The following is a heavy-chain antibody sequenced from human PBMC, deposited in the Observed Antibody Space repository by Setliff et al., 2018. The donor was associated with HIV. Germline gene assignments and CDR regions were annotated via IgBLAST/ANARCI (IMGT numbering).Heavy chain of an antibody. CDR2: IIPIIGMA. CDR1: GGTFSSYA. J-gene: IGHJ6*03. CDR3: ARVPVSSYYYYMDV. Sequence: ASVKVSCKASGGTFSSYAISWVRQAPGQGLEWMGGIIPIIGMANYAQKFQGRVTMTTDISTSTAYMELRSLRSDDSAVYFCARVPVSSYYYYMDVWGKGTTVTVSS. V-gene: IGHV1-69*10. D-gene: IGHD6-13*01.